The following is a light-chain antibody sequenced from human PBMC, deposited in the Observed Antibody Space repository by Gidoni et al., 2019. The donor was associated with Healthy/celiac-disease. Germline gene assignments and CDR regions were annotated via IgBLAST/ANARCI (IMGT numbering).Light chain of an antibody. CDR3: QQGYRTHYT. CDR2: AAY. J-gene: IGKJ2*01. Sequence: DIQMTQSPSSLSASVGDRVTITCRASQSISSYLNWYQQKPEKAPKLLNYAAYSLKSGVPSRFSGGGSGADFTLTISSLQAEDFANYYCQQGYRTHYTFGEGTKLEIK. CDR1: QSISSY. V-gene: IGKV1-39*01.